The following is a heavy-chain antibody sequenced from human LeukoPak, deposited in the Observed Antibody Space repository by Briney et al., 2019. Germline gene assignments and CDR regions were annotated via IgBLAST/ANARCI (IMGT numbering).Heavy chain of an antibody. CDR3: AKAHGAYQLDFDY. CDR1: GFTFDDYA. Sequence: GGSLRLSCAASGFTFDDYAMHWVRQAPGKALEWVSLISWDGGSTYYADSVKGRFTISRDNSKNSLYLQMNSLRAEDTALYYCAKAHGAYQLDFDYWGQGTLVTVSS. V-gene: IGHV3-43D*04. J-gene: IGHJ4*02. D-gene: IGHD2-2*01. CDR2: ISWDGGST.